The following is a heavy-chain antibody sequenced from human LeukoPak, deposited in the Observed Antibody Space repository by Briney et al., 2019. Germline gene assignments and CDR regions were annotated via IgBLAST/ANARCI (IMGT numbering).Heavy chain of an antibody. Sequence: GRSLRLSCAASGFIFSTYGMHWVRQAPGKGLEWVAVMSYDGSNKYYADSVKGRFTISRDNSKNTLYLQMNSLRAEDTAVYYCAKDSKQWLVGLGWLDPCGQGTLVTVSS. J-gene: IGHJ5*02. CDR1: GFIFSTYG. CDR3: AKDSKQWLVGLGWLDP. CDR2: MSYDGSNK. D-gene: IGHD6-19*01. V-gene: IGHV3-30*18.